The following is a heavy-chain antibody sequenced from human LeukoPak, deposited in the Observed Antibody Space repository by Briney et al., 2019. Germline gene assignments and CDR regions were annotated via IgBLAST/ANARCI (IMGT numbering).Heavy chain of an antibody. J-gene: IGHJ6*02. CDR1: GGTFSSYA. CDR3: ARGIVMTTVTPPADV. CDR2: IIPILGIA. V-gene: IGHV1-69*04. Sequence: SVKVSCKASGGTFSSYAISWVRQAPGQGLEWMGRIIPILGIANYAQKFQGRVTITADKSTSTAYMELSSLRSEDTAVYYCARGIVMTTVTPPADVWGQGTTVTVSS. D-gene: IGHD4-17*01.